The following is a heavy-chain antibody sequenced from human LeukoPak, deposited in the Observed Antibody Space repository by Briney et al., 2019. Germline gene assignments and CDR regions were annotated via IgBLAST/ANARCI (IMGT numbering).Heavy chain of an antibody. CDR2: ISSRSSTT. J-gene: IGHJ4*02. Sequence: GGSLRLSCAASGFTFSSYDMNWVRQAPGKALEWVSYISSRSSTTYSATSVKGRFTISRDNAKNSLYLQMNSLRAEDTAVYYCARGTDFDYWGQGTLVTVSS. CDR1: GFTFSSYD. D-gene: IGHD1-14*01. CDR3: ARGTDFDY. V-gene: IGHV3-48*03.